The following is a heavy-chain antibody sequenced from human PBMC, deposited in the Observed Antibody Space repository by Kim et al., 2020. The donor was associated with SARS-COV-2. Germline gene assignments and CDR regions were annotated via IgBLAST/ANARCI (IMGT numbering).Heavy chain of an antibody. Sequence: GGSLRLSCAASGFTVSSNYMSWVRQAPGKGLEWVSVICSGGSTYYADSVKGRFTISRDNSKHTLHLHMNSLRAEDAAVYYCARATAYCGGDCPLGDAFDSCGQVTMVTVAS. CDR1: GFTVSSNY. J-gene: IGHJ3*02. V-gene: IGHV3-66*01. CDR2: ICSGGST. CDR3: ARATAYCGGDCPLGDAFDS. D-gene: IGHD2-21*02.